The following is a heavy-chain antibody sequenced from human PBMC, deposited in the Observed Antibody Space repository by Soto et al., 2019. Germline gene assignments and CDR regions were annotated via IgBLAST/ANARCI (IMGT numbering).Heavy chain of an antibody. D-gene: IGHD5-12*01. J-gene: IGHJ6*02. V-gene: IGHV1-69*01. CDR2: IIPILRTR. CDR3: AKSRAYSVIEPALIDEMDV. Sequence: QVQLVQSGAEVKTLGSSLKVSCKASGGTFNSNALSWVRQAPGQGLEWMGAIIPILRTRKYAQKYQDRVTFSADESTDTAYMEVTGLRSKDTAVYYCAKSRAYSVIEPALIDEMDVRGQGTPVSVSS. CDR1: GGTFNSNA.